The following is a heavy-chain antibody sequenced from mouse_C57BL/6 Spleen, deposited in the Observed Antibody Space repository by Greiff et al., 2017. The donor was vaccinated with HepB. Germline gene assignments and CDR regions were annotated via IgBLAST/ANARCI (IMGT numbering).Heavy chain of an antibody. CDR3: ARDGYYPFAY. V-gene: IGHV1-18*01. Sequence: DVKLQESGPELVKPGASVKIPCKASGYTFTDYNMDWVKQSHGKSLEWIGDINPNNGGTIYNQKFKGKATLTVDKSSSTAYMELRSLTSEDTAVYYCARDGYYPFAYWGQGTLVTVSA. D-gene: IGHD2-3*01. CDR1: GYTFTDYN. CDR2: INPNNGGT. J-gene: IGHJ3*01.